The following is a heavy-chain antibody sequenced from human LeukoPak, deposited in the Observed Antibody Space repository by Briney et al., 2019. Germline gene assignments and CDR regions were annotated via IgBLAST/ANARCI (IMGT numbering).Heavy chain of an antibody. CDR2: IYTSGST. V-gene: IGHV4-61*02. Sequence: SETLSLTCTVSGGSISSGSYYWRWLRQPAGKGLEWIGRIYTSGSTNYNPSLKSRVTISVDTSKNQFSLKLSSVTAADTAVYYCARDLGGYYDSSIERTWIQHYYYYGMDVWGQGTTVTVSS. D-gene: IGHD3-22*01. CDR1: GGSISSGSYY. CDR3: ARDLGGYYDSSIERTWIQHYYYYGMDV. J-gene: IGHJ6*02.